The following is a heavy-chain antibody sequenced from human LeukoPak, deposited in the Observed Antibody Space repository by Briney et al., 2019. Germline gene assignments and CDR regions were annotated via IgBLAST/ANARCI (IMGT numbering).Heavy chain of an antibody. CDR2: ISGSGGST. CDR3: AKDQYYYDSSGIFDY. V-gene: IGHV3-23*01. Sequence: PGGSLRLSCAASGFTFSSYAMTWVRQAPGKGLEWVSAISGSGGSTYYADSVKGRFTISRDNSKNTLYLQMNSLRAEDTAVYYCAKDQYYYDSSGIFDYWGQGTLVTVSS. D-gene: IGHD3-22*01. J-gene: IGHJ4*02. CDR1: GFTFSSYA.